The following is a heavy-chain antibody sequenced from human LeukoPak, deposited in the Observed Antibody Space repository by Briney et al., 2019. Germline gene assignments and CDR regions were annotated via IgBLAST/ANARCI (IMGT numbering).Heavy chain of an antibody. D-gene: IGHD5-18*01. V-gene: IGHV4-61*02. CDR2: IFTSGST. J-gene: IGHJ4*02. Sequence: KASETLSLTCTVSGGSISSGSYYWSWIRQPAGKGLEWIGRIFTSGSTNYNPSLKSRVTISMDTSKNQFSLKLSAVTAADTAVYYCTREGYSSPDYWGQGTLVTVSS. CDR3: TREGYSSPDY. CDR1: GGSISSGSYY.